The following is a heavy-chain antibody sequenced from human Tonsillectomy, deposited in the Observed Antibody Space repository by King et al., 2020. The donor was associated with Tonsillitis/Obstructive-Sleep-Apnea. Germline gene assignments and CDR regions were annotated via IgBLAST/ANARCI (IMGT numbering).Heavy chain of an antibody. CDR3: ARVTHAIFGVLIVYFYYYMDV. J-gene: IGHJ6*03. V-gene: IGHV4-34*01. D-gene: IGHD3-3*01. Sequence: VQLQQWGAGLLKPSETLSLTCAVYGGSFSGYYWSWIRQPPGKGLEWIGEINHSGSTNYNPSLKSRVTISVDTSKNQFSLKLSSVTAAATALYYCARVTHAIFGVLIVYFYYYMDVWGKGTTVTVSS. CDR2: INHSGST. CDR1: GGSFSGYY.